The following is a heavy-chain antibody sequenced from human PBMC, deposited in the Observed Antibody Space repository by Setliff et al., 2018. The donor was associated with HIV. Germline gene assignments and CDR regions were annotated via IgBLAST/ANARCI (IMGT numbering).Heavy chain of an antibody. CDR3: AKGQLPYCTNGVCYAIDY. CDR1: GLTFSSYA. D-gene: IGHD2-8*01. V-gene: IGHV3-23*01. Sequence: PGGSLRLSCAASGLTFSSYAMSWVRQAPGKGLEWVSSISTSGVGTYYVDSVKGRFTISRDNSKNTLYLQLNSLRVEDTAVYYCAKGQLPYCTNGVCYAIDYWGQGTLVTVSS. CDR2: ISTSGVGT. J-gene: IGHJ4*02.